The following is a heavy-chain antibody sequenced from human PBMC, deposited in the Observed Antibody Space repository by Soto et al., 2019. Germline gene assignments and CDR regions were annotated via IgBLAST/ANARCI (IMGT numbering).Heavy chain of an antibody. D-gene: IGHD6-13*01. Sequence: QVQLGESGGGVVQPGGSLRLCCAASGFTFSSDGMHWVRQAPGKGLEWVAVVSYDGSNKDYADSVKGRLTISRDNSKNTLYLQMKSLRAEETGVYYCAKDDSEGMIDYWGQGTLVTVSP. V-gene: IGHV3-30*18. J-gene: IGHJ4*01. CDR2: VSYDGSNK. CDR1: GFTFSSDG. CDR3: AKDDSEGMIDY.